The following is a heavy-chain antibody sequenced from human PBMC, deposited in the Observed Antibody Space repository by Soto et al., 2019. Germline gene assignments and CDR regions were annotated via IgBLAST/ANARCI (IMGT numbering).Heavy chain of an antibody. V-gene: IGHV1-69*06. CDR2: TGSGTGPG. Sequence: SVKVSCKASGGSLSTDPISWVRQAPGQGLEWMGGTGSGTGPGNHAQKFQGRLTVTADKSTSTVYMELTNLSSEDTAVYYCARRDSGGFYRFFDSWXQGTLVTVSP. CDR1: GGSLSTDP. J-gene: IGHJ4*02. D-gene: IGHD2-15*01. CDR3: ARRDSGGFYRFFDS.